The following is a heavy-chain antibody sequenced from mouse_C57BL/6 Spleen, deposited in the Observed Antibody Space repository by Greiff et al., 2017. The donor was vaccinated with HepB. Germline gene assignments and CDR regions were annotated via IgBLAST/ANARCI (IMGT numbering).Heavy chain of an antibody. Sequence: DVKLVESEGGLVQPGSSMKLSCTASGFTFSDYYMAWVRQVPEKGLEWVANINYDGSSTYYLDSLKSRFIISRDNAKNILYLQMSSLKSEDTATYYCARSAYYTWYFDVWGTGTTVTVSS. J-gene: IGHJ1*03. CDR1: GFTFSDYY. D-gene: IGHD2-12*01. CDR3: ARSAYYTWYFDV. V-gene: IGHV5-16*01. CDR2: INYDGSST.